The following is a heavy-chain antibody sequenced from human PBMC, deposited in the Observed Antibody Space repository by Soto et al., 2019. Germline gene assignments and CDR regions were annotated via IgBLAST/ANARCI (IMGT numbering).Heavy chain of an antibody. CDR3: ARRYSNYSPDWFDP. D-gene: IGHD4-4*01. J-gene: IGHJ5*02. V-gene: IGHV2-5*02. CDR2: IYWDDDK. CDR1: GFSLSTSGVG. Sequence: SGPTLVNPTQTLTLTCTFSGFSLSTSGVGVGWIRQPPGKALEWLALIYWDDDKRYSPSLKSRLTSTKDTSKNQVVLTMTNMDPVDTATYYCARRYSNYSPDWFDPWGQGTLVTVSS.